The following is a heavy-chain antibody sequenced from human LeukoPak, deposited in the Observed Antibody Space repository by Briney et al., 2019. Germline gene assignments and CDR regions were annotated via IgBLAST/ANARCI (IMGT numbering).Heavy chain of an antibody. CDR3: ARDGGSGSYAN. D-gene: IGHD3-16*01. CDR1: GFSFSSYC. CDR2: IKQDGSDK. Sequence: GGSLTLSCAASGFSFSSYCMSWVRHAPWKGLEWVVNIKQDGSDKYYVDSVKGRFTISRDNGKNSLYLQMNSLRAEDTAVYYCARDGGSGSYANWGQGTLVTVSS. J-gene: IGHJ4*02. V-gene: IGHV3-7*03.